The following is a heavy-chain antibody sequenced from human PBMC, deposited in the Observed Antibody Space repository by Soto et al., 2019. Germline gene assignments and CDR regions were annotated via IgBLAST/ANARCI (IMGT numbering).Heavy chain of an antibody. D-gene: IGHD6-6*01. CDR2: ISGSGGST. J-gene: IGHJ6*02. CDR1: GFTFSSYS. Sequence: GGSLRLSCAACGFTFSSYSISWVRQAPWKGLEWVSAISGSGGSTYYADSVKGRFTISRDNSKNTLYLQMNSLRAEDTAVYYCAKRGSSSLIEYNPSYYYYGRDVGGQGTTVTVPS. CDR3: AKRGSSSLIEYNPSYYYYGRDV. V-gene: IGHV3-23*01.